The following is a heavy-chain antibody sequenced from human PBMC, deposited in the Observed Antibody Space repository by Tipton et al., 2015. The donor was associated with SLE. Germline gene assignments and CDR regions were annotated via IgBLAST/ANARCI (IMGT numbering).Heavy chain of an antibody. CDR3: ARDRLGGPFDS. CDR2: IYDSGTT. D-gene: IGHD1-26*01. J-gene: IGHJ4*02. V-gene: IGHV4-59*01. CDR1: GGSFSGYY. Sequence: LRLSCTVSGGSFSGYYWNWIRQPPGKGLEWIGYIYDSGTTNFNPSLKSRVIISEDTSKNQFSLKLSSVTAADTAVYYCARDRLGGPFDSWGQGTLVHVSS.